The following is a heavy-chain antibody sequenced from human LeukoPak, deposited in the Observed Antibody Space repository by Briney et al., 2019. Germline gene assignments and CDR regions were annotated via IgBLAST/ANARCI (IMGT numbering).Heavy chain of an antibody. CDR1: GGTISSGGYY. V-gene: IGHV4-30-2*01. CDR2: IYDSGST. J-gene: IGHJ3*02. Sequence: PSQTLSLTCTVSGGTISSGGYYWIWIRQPPGKGLEWIGYIYDSGSTYYNPSLKSRVTISVDRSKNQFSLKLSSVTAADTAVYYCARADHFGTLGYAFDIWGQGTMVTVSS. D-gene: IGHD1-14*01. CDR3: ARADHFGTLGYAFDI.